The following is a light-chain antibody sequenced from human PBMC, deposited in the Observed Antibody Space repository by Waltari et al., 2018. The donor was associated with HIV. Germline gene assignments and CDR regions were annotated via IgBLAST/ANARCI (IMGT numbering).Light chain of an antibody. CDR3: QQYHKWPPLT. Sequence: IVMTQSPATLSVSPGERVTLPFRASQIVNRNLAWYQQKPGQAPRLPLYGASSRATGVPARFSGNGSGTDFTLTINSLQSEDFAIYYCQQYHKWPPLTFGGGTKVEI. CDR2: GAS. V-gene: IGKV3-15*01. CDR1: QIVNRN. J-gene: IGKJ4*01.